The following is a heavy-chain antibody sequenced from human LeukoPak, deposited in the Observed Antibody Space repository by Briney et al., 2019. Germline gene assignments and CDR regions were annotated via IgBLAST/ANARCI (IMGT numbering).Heavy chain of an antibody. V-gene: IGHV3-73*01. CDR2: IRSKANNYAT. Sequence: GGSLKLSCAASGFTFSGSAMHWVRQASGKGLEWVGRIRSKANNYATAYAASVKGRFTISRDDSKNTAYLQMNSLKTEDTAVYYCTKRATDDSSGYYSTWGQGTLVTVSS. CDR3: TKRATDDSSGYYST. D-gene: IGHD3-22*01. CDR1: GFTFSGSA. J-gene: IGHJ5*02.